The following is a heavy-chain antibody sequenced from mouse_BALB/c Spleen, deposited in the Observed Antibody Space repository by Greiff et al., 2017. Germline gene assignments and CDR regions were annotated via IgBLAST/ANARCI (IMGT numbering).Heavy chain of an antibody. V-gene: IGHV5-6-3*01. Sequence: DVKLVESGGGLVQPGGSLKLSCAASGFTFSSYGMSWVRQTPDKRLELVATINSNGGSTYYPDSVKGRFTNSRDNAKNTLYLQMSSLKSEDTAMYYCARDLGPTMITTGYFDYWGQGTTLTVSS. D-gene: IGHD2-4*01. J-gene: IGHJ2*01. CDR2: INSNGGST. CDR1: GFTFSSYG. CDR3: ARDLGPTMITTGYFDY.